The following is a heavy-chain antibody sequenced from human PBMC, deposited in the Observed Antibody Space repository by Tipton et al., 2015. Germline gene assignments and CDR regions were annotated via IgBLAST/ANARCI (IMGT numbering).Heavy chain of an antibody. CDR2: IYYSGNI. Sequence: TLSLTCTVSGGSISSSSYYWAWIRQPPGKGLEWIGTIYYSGNIYYNLSLKSRVTISVDTSKNQFSLKLSSVTAADTAVYYCAREQDSDGSEYDSSGLCGFDPWGQGTLVTVSS. J-gene: IGHJ5*02. D-gene: IGHD3-22*01. V-gene: IGHV4-39*01. CDR1: GGSISSSSYY. CDR3: AREQDSDGSEYDSSGLCGFDP.